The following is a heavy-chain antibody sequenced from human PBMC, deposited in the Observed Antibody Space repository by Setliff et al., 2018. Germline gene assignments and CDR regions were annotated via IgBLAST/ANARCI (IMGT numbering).Heavy chain of an antibody. Sequence: LRLSWAASGFTFSRYALHWVRQAPGKVLEWVTLISYERIDKYYADSVKGRFTVSKDNSKNTMYLQMNSLRDEDKAIYFCAKCTSWDSHYPYFDYWGQGALVTVSS. D-gene: IGHD4-4*01. J-gene: IGHJ4*02. V-gene: IGHV3-30*18. CDR2: ISYERIDK. CDR1: GFTFSRYA. CDR3: AKCTSWDSHYPYFDY.